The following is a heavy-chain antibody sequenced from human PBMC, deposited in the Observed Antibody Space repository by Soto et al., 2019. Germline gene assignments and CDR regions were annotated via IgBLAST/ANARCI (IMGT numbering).Heavy chain of an antibody. CDR2: LSGSGDST. J-gene: IGHJ4*02. Sequence: EVQLLESGGGLVQPGGSLRLSCAASGFTFKNYAMSWVRQAPGKGLDWVSALSGSGDSTHYADSVKGRFTISRDNSKNTLHLQMNSLRAEDTAVYYCAKGPDVGSYSGDYCGQGTLVTVSS. V-gene: IGHV3-23*01. CDR1: GFTFKNYA. CDR3: AKGPDVGSYSGDY. D-gene: IGHD1-26*01.